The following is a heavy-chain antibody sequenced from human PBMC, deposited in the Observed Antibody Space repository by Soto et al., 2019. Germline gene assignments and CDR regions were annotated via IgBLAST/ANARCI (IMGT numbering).Heavy chain of an antibody. Sequence: SETLSLTCAVSGGSISSSNWWSWVRQPPGKGLEWIGEIYHSGSTNYNPSLKSRVTISVDKSKNQFSLKLSSVTAADTAVYYCARADEYYGSYFDYWGQGTLVTVSS. CDR3: ARADEYYGSYFDY. CDR1: GGSISSSNW. V-gene: IGHV4-4*02. CDR2: IYHSGST. D-gene: IGHD3-10*01. J-gene: IGHJ4*02.